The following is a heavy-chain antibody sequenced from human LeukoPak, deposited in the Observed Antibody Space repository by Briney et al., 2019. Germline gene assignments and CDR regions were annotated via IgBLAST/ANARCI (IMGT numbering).Heavy chain of an antibody. CDR1: GFTFDDYA. J-gene: IGHJ5*02. V-gene: IGHV3-9*01. CDR2: ISWNSASI. Sequence: GRSLRLSCAASGFTFDDYAMHWVRQAPGKGLEWVSGISWNSASIGYADSVKGRFTISRNNAKDSLYLQMNSLIPEDTALYYCAKDGKRRFDSQYWFDPWGQGTLVTVSS. D-gene: IGHD3-9*01. CDR3: AKDGKRRFDSQYWFDP.